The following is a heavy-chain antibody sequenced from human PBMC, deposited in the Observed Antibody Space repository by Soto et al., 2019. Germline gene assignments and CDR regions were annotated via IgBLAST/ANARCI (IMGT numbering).Heavy chain of an antibody. D-gene: IGHD3-10*01. CDR2: IYYSGET. Sequence: QVQLQESGPGLVKPSETLSLTCTVSGDSISRYYWSWIRLSPGKGLEWIGYIYYSGETNYNPSVKSRGTISVDRTKNQFSLKLSSVTAADTAVYYCARDQGGEFLKGSGMDVWGQGTTVTGSS. V-gene: IGHV4-59*01. CDR1: GDSISRYY. CDR3: ARDQGGEFLKGSGMDV. J-gene: IGHJ6*02.